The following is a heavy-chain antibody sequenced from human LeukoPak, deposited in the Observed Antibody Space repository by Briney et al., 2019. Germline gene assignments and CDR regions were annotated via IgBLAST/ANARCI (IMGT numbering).Heavy chain of an antibody. Sequence: SVKVSCKASGYTFTSYAISWVRQAPGQGLEWMGGIIPIFGTANYAQKFQGRVTITADESTSTAYMELSSLRSEDTAVYYCARDPRGDYVTSDWYFDLWGRGTLVTVSS. D-gene: IGHD4-17*01. CDR1: GYTFTSYA. J-gene: IGHJ2*01. V-gene: IGHV1-69*13. CDR3: ARDPRGDYVTSDWYFDL. CDR2: IIPIFGTA.